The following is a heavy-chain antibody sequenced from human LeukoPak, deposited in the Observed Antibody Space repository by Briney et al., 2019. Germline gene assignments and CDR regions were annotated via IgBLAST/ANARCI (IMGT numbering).Heavy chain of an antibody. V-gene: IGHV4-38-2*02. CDR1: GYFSTSYY. D-gene: IGHD5-12*01. J-gene: IGHJ3*01. CDR2: IRHDGHT. Sequence: SETLSLTCTVSGYFSTSYYWGWIRQPPGKGLEWIASIRHDGHTYYNASLKSQVTISIDMSRNQFSLKLNSLTAADTPVYYCARQVATKGEWAFDVWGQGTMVTVSS. CDR3: ARQVATKGEWAFDV.